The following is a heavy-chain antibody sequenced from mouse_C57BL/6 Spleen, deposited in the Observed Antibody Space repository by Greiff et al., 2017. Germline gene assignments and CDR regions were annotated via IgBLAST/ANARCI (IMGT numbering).Heavy chain of an antibody. D-gene: IGHD2-1*01. CDR1: GFSLSTSGMG. CDR3: ARRFNYVGYFDY. J-gene: IGHJ2*01. V-gene: IGHV8-12*01. CDR2: TYWDDDK. Sequence: QVTLKESGPGILQPSQTLSLTCSFSGFSLSTSGMGVSWIRQPSGKGLEWLAHTYWDDDKRYNPSLKSRLTISKDTSRNQVFLKITSVDTADTATYYCARRFNYVGYFDYWGQGTTLTVSS.